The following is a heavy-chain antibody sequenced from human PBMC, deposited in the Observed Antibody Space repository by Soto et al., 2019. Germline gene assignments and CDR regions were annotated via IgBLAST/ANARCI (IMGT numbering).Heavy chain of an antibody. CDR1: GFTFSSYG. Sequence: GGSLRLSCAASGFTFSSYGMHWVRQAPGKGLEWVAVIWYDGSNKYYADSVKGRFTISRDNSKNTLYLQMNSLRAEDTAVYYCAREDIVVVPAAIVYYGMDVWGQGTTVTVSS. CDR3: AREDIVVVPAAIVYYGMDV. V-gene: IGHV3-33*01. J-gene: IGHJ6*02. D-gene: IGHD2-2*01. CDR2: IWYDGSNK.